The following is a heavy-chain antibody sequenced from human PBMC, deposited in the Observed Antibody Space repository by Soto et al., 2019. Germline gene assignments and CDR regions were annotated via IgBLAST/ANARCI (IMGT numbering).Heavy chain of an antibody. CDR1: GYTLTELS. D-gene: IGHD3-16*02. CDR3: ATVRLRLGELSLFPWFAP. Sequence: GASVKVSCKVSGYTLTELSMHWVRQAPGKGLEWMGGFDPEDGETIYAQKFQGRVTMTEDTSTDTAYMELSSLRSEDTAVYYCATVRLRLGELSLFPWFAPWGQGTLVTVSS. J-gene: IGHJ5*02. V-gene: IGHV1-24*01. CDR2: FDPEDGET.